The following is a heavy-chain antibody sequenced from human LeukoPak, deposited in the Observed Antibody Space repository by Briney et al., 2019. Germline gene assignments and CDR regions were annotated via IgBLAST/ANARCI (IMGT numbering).Heavy chain of an antibody. CDR1: GGSISSGDYY. CDR3: GANDFWSGYFLDY. CDR2: IYYSGST. V-gene: IGHV4-30-4*08. J-gene: IGHJ4*02. D-gene: IGHD3-3*01. Sequence: SETLSLTCTVSGGSISSGDYYWSWIRQPPGKGLEWIGYIYYSGSTYYNPSLKSRVTISVDTSKNQFSLKLSSVTAADTAVYYCGANDFWSGYFLDYWGRGTLVTVSS.